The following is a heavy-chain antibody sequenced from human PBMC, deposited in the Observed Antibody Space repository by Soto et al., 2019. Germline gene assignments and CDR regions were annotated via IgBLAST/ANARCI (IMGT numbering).Heavy chain of an antibody. D-gene: IGHD3-3*01. J-gene: IGHJ4*02. CDR1: GFTFSSYS. V-gene: IGHV3-7*03. CDR2: IKRDGTEK. CDR3: AKDLYDFDDY. Sequence: GGSLRLSCAASGFTFSSYSMNWVRQAPGKGLEWVANIKRDGTEKYYVDSVKGRFAISRDNAKNSLYLQMNSLRAEDTAVYYCAKDLYDFDDYWGQGTLVTVSS.